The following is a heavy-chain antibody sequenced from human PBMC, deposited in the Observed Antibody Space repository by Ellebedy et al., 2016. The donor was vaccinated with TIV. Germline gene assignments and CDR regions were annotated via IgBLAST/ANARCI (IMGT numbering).Heavy chain of an antibody. CDR2: ISYDGSNK. CDR1: GFTFSSYA. D-gene: IGHD3-10*01. Sequence: GGSLRLXCAASGFTFSSYAMHWVRQAPGKGLEWVAVISYDGSNKYYADSVKGRFTISRDNSKNTLYLQMNSLRAEDTAVYYCAKGRGSGSYYKVDYWGQGTLVTVSS. CDR3: AKGRGSGSYYKVDY. J-gene: IGHJ4*02. V-gene: IGHV3-30-3*01.